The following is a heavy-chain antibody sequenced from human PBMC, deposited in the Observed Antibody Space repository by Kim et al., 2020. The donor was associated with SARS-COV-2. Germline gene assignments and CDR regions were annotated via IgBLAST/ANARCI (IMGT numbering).Heavy chain of an antibody. Sequence: VDSLKGRFTISRDNAKNSLYLQMNSLRAEDTAVYYCARAVVVVASPFFDYWGQGTLVTVSS. CDR3: ARAVVVVASPFFDY. D-gene: IGHD2-15*01. J-gene: IGHJ4*02. V-gene: IGHV3-7*01.